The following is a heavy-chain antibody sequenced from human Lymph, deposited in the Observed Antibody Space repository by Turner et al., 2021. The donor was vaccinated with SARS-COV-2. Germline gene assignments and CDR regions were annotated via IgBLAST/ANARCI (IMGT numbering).Heavy chain of an antibody. D-gene: IGHD1-26*01. CDR3: ARMGSSSWYFDY. J-gene: IGHJ4*02. V-gene: IGHV3-7*01. CDR2: IKQDGSEK. Sequence: EVQLMESGGGLVQPGASLRLSCAASGFTFSYYWMSWVRQAPGKGLEWVANIKQDGSEKYYVDSVKGRFTISRDNAKNSLFLQMNSLRAEDTAVYYCARMGSSSWYFDYWGQGTLVTVSS. CDR1: GFTFSYYW.